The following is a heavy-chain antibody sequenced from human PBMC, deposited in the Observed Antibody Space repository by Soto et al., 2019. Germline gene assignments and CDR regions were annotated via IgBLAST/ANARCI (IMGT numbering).Heavy chain of an antibody. CDR3: ARYYGGNFDY. D-gene: IGHD4-17*01. Sequence: SETLSLTCTVSGGSISSGGYYWSWIRQHPGKGLEWIGYIYYSGSTYYNPSLKSRVTISVDTSKNQFSLKLSSVTAADTAVYYCARYYGGNFDYWGQGTLVTVSS. CDR2: IYYSGST. J-gene: IGHJ4*02. CDR1: GGSISSGGYY. V-gene: IGHV4-31*03.